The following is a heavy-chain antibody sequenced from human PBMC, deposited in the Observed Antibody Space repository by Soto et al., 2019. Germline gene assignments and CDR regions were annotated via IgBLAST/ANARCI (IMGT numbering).Heavy chain of an antibody. V-gene: IGHV4-34*01. CDR1: GVSIRGYS. CDR3: ARGGSSHLYYYYCMDV. CDR2: INHSGST. J-gene: IGHJ6*02. Sequence: PSETLSLTRAVDGVSIRGYSWTWIRQPPGKGLEWIGEINHSGSTNYNPSLKSRVTISVDTSKNQFSLKLSSVTAADTAVYYCARGGSSHLYYYYCMDVWGQGTTVTGSS. D-gene: IGHD6-13*01.